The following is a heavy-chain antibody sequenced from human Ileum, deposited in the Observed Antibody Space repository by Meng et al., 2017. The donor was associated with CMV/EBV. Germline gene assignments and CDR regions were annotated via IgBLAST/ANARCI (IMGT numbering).Heavy chain of an antibody. CDR3: ARVSVGASYYFDY. CDR1: GGSVSSGSYY. J-gene: IGHJ4*02. D-gene: IGHD1-26*01. CDR2: IYYSGGT. V-gene: IGHV4-61*01. Sequence: SETLSLTCTVSGGSVSSGSYYWSWIRQPPGKGLEWIGYIYYSGGTNYNPSLKSRVTISIDTSKNQFSLKLSSVTAADTAVYYCARVSVGASYYFDYWGPGTRVTVSS.